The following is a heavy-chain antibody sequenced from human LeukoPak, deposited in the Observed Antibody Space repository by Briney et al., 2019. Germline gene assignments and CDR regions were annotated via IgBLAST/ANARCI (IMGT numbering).Heavy chain of an antibody. CDR2: IYHSGST. CDR3: ARDGGLLYYDFWSGYTFDY. Sequence: PSETLSLTCTVSGYSISSGYYWGWIRQPPGKGLEWIGSIYHSGSTYYNPSLKSRVTISVDTSKNQFSLKLSSVTAADTAVYYCARDGGLLYYDFWSGYTFDYWGQGTWSPSPQ. D-gene: IGHD3-3*01. CDR1: GYSISSGYY. J-gene: IGHJ4*02. V-gene: IGHV4-38-2*02.